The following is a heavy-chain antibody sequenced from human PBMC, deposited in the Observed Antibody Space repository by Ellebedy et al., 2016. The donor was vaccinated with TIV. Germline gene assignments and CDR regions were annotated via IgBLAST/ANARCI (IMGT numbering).Heavy chain of an antibody. V-gene: IGHV3-23*03. CDR1: GFTFSGYA. CDR3: GRDAVTGNGKWDCLDP. J-gene: IGHJ5*02. CDR2: IYSGGRST. Sequence: GESLKISCVASGFTFSGYAMSWVRQAPGKGLEWVSGIYSGGRSTSYADSVKGRFTISRDDSRSTLYLQMNSLRAEDSAVYCCGRDAVTGNGKWDCLDPWGQGTLVTVSS. D-gene: IGHD7-27*01.